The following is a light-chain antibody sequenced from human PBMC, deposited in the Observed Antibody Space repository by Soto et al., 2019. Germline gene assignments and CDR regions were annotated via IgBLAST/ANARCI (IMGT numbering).Light chain of an antibody. CDR1: SSDVGGYNY. J-gene: IGLJ1*01. CDR2: DVS. Sequence: QSVLTQPASVSGSPGQSITISCTGTSSDVGGYNYVSWYQQHPGKAPKLMIYDVSNRPSGVSNRFSGSKSGNTASLTISGLQAEHEADYYCSSYTSSSTLYVFGTGTKVTVX. CDR3: SSYTSSSTLYV. V-gene: IGLV2-14*01.